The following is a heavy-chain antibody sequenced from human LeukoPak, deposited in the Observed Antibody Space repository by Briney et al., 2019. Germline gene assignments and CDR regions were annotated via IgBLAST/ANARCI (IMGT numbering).Heavy chain of an antibody. V-gene: IGHV3-21*01. CDR3: AREGGGQNWFDP. CDR2: ISSSSSYI. Sequence: GGSLRLSCAASGFTFSSYSMNWVRQAPGKGLEWVSSISSSSSYIYYADSVKGRFTISRDNAKNSLYLQMNSLRAEDTAVYYCAREGGGQNWFDPWGKGTLVTVSS. CDR1: GFTFSSYS. D-gene: IGHD3-16*01. J-gene: IGHJ5*02.